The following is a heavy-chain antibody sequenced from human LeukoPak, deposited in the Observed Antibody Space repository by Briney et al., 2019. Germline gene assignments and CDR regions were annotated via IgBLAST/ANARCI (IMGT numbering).Heavy chain of an antibody. CDR2: IIPIFGTA. V-gene: IGHV1-69*13. D-gene: IGHD4-11*01. CDR1: GGTFSSYA. J-gene: IGHJ4*02. CDR3: ARGGGYSNFILYYFDY. Sequence: ASVKVSCKASGGTFSSYAISWVRQAPGQGLEWMGGIIPIFGTANYAQKFQGRVTITADESTSTAYMELSSLRSEDTAVYYCARGGGYSNFILYYFDYWGQGTLVTVSS.